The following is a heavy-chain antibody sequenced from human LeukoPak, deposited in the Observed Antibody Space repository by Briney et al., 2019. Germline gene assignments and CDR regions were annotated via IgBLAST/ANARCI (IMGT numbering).Heavy chain of an antibody. J-gene: IGHJ5*02. D-gene: IGHD3-10*02. V-gene: IGHV1-69*13. CDR2: IIPIFGTA. CDR1: GGTSSSYA. CDR3: AGSSMLRFDP. Sequence: SVKVSCKASGGTSSSYAISWVRQAPGQGLEWMGGIIPIFGTANYAQKFQGRVTITADESTSTAYMELSSLRSEDTAVYYCAGSSMLRFDPWGQGTLVTVSS.